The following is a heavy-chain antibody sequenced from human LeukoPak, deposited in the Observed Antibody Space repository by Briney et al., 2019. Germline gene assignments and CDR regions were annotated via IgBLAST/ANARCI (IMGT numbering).Heavy chain of an antibody. J-gene: IGHJ4*01. CDR1: GGSISSYY. CDR3: ARGPPYYYDSSDPLDY. CDR2: IYYSGST. Sequence: SSETLSLTCTVSGGSISSYYWSWIRQPPGKGLEWIGYIYYSGSTNYNPSLKSRVTISVDTSKNQFSLKLSSVTAADTAVYYCARGPPYYYDSSDPLDYWGQGTLVTVSS. V-gene: IGHV4-59*01. D-gene: IGHD3-22*01.